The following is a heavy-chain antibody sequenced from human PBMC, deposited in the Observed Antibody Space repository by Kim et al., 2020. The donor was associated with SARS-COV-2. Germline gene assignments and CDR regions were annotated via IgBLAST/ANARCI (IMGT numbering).Heavy chain of an antibody. CDR2: T. D-gene: IGHD3-10*01. J-gene: IGHJ4*02. V-gene: IGHV3-74*01. Sequence: TRYADSVNVRFTSSRDKAKNTRYIQVNRLRAEDTAVYYCARWSGSTGNLDSWGQGTLVTVSS. CDR3: ARWSGSTGNLDS.